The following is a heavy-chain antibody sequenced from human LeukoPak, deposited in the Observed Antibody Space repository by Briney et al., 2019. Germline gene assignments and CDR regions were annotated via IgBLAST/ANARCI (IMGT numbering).Heavy chain of an antibody. CDR3: TRTSASTAIDY. V-gene: IGHV4-59*01. D-gene: IGHD4-17*01. J-gene: IGHJ4*02. CDR2: IYYSGSP. Sequence: SETLSLTCTVSGGSISNYYWSWLRQSPGKRLEWIGYIYYSGSPNYNPSLKSRVTMSLDTSRNQFSLKLSSVTAADTAVYYCTRTSASTAIDYWGPGTLVTVSS. CDR1: GGSISNYY.